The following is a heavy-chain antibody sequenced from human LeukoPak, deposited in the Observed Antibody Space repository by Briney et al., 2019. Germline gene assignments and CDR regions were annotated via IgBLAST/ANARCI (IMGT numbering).Heavy chain of an antibody. V-gene: IGHV3-30*18. CDR1: GFTFSNYG. Sequence: PGRSLRLSCAASGFTFSNYGMHWVRQAPGKGLEWVAVISYDGSNKYYADSVKGRFTISRDNSKNTLYLQMDSLSAEDTAVYYCVKVDTWGQGTLVTVSS. J-gene: IGHJ4*02. CDR2: ISYDGSNK. D-gene: IGHD5-18*01. CDR3: VKVDT.